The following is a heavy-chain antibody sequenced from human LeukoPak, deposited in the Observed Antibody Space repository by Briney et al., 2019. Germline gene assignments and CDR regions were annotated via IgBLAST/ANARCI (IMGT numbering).Heavy chain of an antibody. D-gene: IGHD4-17*01. J-gene: IGHJ4*02. CDR3: ARDRYGDYAIDY. V-gene: IGHV3-7*01. CDR1: GFTFSSYW. Sequence: GGSLRLSCAASGFTFSSYWMSWVRQAPGKGLEWVANIKQDGSEKYYVDSVKGRFTIFRDNAKNSLYLQMISLRAEDTAVYFCARDRYGDYAIDYWGQGTLVTVSS. CDR2: IKQDGSEK.